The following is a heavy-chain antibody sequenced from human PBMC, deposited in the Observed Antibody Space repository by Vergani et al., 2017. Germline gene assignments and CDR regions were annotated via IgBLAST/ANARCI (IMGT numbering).Heavy chain of an antibody. V-gene: IGHV4-59*08. CDR1: GGSISSFY. J-gene: IGHJ4*02. CDR3: ARLLRYFDWLPQYYFDY. D-gene: IGHD3-9*01. CDR2: IYYSGST. Sequence: QVQLQESGPGLVKPSETLSLTCTVSGGSISSFYWSWIRQPPGKGLEWIGYIYYSGSTNYNPSLKSRVTISVDTSKNQFSLKLSSVTAADTAVYYCARLLRYFDWLPQYYFDYWGQGTLVTVSS.